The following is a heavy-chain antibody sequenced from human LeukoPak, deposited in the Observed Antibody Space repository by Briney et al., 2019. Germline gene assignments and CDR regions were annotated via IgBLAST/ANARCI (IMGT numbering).Heavy chain of an antibody. CDR2: IYHSGRT. J-gene: IGHJ5*02. V-gene: IGHV4-38-2*02. D-gene: IGHD3-16*02. CDR3: ARGGDYDYVWGSYRQNWFDP. CDR1: GYSISSGYY. Sequence: SETLSLTCTVSGYSISSGYYWGWIRQPPGKGLEWIGSIYHSGRTFYNPSLKSRVTISVDTSKNQCSLKLTSVTAADRAVYYCARGGDYDYVWGSYRQNWFDPWGQGTLVTVSS.